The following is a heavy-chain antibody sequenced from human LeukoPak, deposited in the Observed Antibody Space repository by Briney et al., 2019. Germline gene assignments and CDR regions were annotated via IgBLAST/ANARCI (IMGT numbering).Heavy chain of an antibody. CDR3: AREGGPYRPLDY. CDR2: VNLQGST. J-gene: IGHJ4*02. Sequence: SDTLSLTCDVSGGSITQTNYWTWVHQPPGKGLDWIGEVNLQGSTNYNPSLMRRVAISVDTSANHVSLQLTSVTAADTAVYYCAREGGPYRPLDYSGQGTLVTVSS. CDR1: GGSITQTNY. V-gene: IGHV4-4*02.